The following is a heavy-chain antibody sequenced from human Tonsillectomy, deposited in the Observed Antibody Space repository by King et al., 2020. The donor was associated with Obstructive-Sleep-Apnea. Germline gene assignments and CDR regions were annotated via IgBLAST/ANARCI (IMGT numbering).Heavy chain of an antibody. CDR2: IIPIFGTA. V-gene: IGHV1-69*12. D-gene: IGHD6-13*01. Sequence: QLVQSGAEVKKPGSSVKVSCKASGGTFSSYAISWVRQAPGQGLEWMGGIIPIFGTANYAQKFQGRVTITADESPSTAYMERSSLGSEDTAVYYCARGLDPLGGAAAGERGPPHYYYYGMDVWGQGTTVTVSS. CDR1: GGTFSSYA. CDR3: ARGLDPLGGAAAGERGPPHYYYYGMDV. J-gene: IGHJ6*02.